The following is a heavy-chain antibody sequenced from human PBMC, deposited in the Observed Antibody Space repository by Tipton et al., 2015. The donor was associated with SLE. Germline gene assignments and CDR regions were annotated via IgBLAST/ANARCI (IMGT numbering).Heavy chain of an antibody. Sequence: TLSLTCTVSGGSISGTNYYWTWIRQPAGKGLEWIGRIYPSGSTNYNPSLKSRVTISVDTSKNQFSLRLRSVTAADTAVYYCARVHAAGDYDSSGFSNWGQGTLVTVSS. CDR2: IYPSGST. V-gene: IGHV4-61*02. J-gene: IGHJ4*02. CDR3: ARVHAAGDYDSSGFSN. CDR1: GGSISGTNYY. D-gene: IGHD3-22*01.